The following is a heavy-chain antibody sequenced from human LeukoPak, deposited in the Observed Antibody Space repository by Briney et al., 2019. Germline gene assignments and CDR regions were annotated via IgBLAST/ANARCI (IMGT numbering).Heavy chain of an antibody. CDR2: IYYSGST. Sequence: SETLSLTCTVSGGSISSYYWSWIRQPPGKGLEWIGYIYYSGSTNYNPSLKSRVTISVDTSENQFSLKLSSVTAADTAVYYCARDRGDYGDPAYYFDYWGQGTLVTVSS. CDR3: ARDRGDYGDPAYYFDY. D-gene: IGHD4-17*01. V-gene: IGHV4-59*01. J-gene: IGHJ4*02. CDR1: GGSISSYY.